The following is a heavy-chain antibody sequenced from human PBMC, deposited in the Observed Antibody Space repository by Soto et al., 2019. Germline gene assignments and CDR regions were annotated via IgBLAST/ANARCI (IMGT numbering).Heavy chain of an antibody. J-gene: IGHJ5*02. V-gene: IGHV4-30-2*01. CDR3: ARGHDYNKQELDP. D-gene: IGHD4-4*01. CDR2: IYHSGST. Sequence: SETLSLTXAVSGGSISSGGYSWSWIRQPPGKGLEWIGYIYHSGSTYYNPSLKSRVTISLDRSKNQFSLKLSSVTAADTAVYYCARGHDYNKQELDPWGQGTLVTVSS. CDR1: GGSISSGGYS.